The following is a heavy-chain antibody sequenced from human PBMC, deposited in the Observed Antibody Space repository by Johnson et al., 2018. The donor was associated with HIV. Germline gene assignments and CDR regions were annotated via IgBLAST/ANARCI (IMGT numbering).Heavy chain of an antibody. Sequence: VQLVDSGGGLVKPGGSLTLSCVASGFIFSHAWMSWVRQAPGKGLEWVGRIKRESDGGTRDYAAPVKGRFTISRDESKHTHYLQMNSLKIDDTAVYYCTRGVNSEGGSIWGQGTLVTVSS. CDR2: IKRESDGGTR. CDR3: TRGVNSEGGSI. J-gene: IGHJ3*02. D-gene: IGHD3-16*01. V-gene: IGHV3-15*01. CDR1: GFIFSHAW.